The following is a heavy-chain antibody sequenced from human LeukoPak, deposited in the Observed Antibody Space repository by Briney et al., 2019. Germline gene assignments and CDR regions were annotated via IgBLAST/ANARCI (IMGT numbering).Heavy chain of an antibody. CDR1: RGSFSGYY. J-gene: IGHJ4*02. D-gene: IGHD4-23*01. Sequence: SETLSLTCAVYRGSFSGYYWRGIRQPPGKGLEWIGEINHSGSTNYHPSLKSRVTISVDTSKNQFSLKLSSVTAADTAVYCCARSPEYGGNSGPRRFNYWGQGTLVTVSS. CDR2: INHSGST. V-gene: IGHV4-34*01. CDR3: ARSPEYGGNSGPRRFNY.